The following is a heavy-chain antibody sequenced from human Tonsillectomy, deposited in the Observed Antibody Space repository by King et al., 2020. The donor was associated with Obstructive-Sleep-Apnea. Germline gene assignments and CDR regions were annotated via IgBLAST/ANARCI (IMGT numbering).Heavy chain of an antibody. J-gene: IGHJ2*01. CDR1: GFTFRNYV. CDR3: AKWRYYDILTGSNYLNFDL. V-gene: IGHV3-23*04. D-gene: IGHD3-9*01. CDR2: MIGTVGTT. Sequence: VQLVESGGGLVQPGGSLRLSCAASGFTFRNYVMSWGRQAPGKGLEWVSGMIGTVGTTYSADSVKGRFTISRDNSKNRLYLQMNSLRAEETAEYYCAKWRYYDILTGSNYLNFDLWGRGTLVTVSS.